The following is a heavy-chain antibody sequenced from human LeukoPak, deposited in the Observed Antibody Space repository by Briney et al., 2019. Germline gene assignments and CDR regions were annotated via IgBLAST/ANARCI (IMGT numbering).Heavy chain of an antibody. CDR3: AKEPDYGSGSYYTPTADY. J-gene: IGHJ4*02. D-gene: IGHD3-10*01. CDR2: ISGSGGST. V-gene: IGHV3-23*01. Sequence: PGGSLRLSCAASGFTFSSYAMSWVRQAPGKGLEWVSAISGSGGSTYYADSVKGRFTISRDNSKDTLYLQMYSLRAEDTAVYYCAKEPDYGSGSYYTPTADYWGQGTLVTVSS. CDR1: GFTFSSYA.